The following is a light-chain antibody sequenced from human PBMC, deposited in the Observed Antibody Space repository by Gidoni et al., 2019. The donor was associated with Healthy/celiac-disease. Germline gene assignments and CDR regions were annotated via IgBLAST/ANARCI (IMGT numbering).Light chain of an antibody. CDR1: SSNLGSNT. V-gene: IGLV1-44*01. CDR3: AAGDDSLNGGV. J-gene: IGLJ2*01. CDR2: CNN. Sequence: QSVLTQPPSASGTPGQRFPISCSGSSSNLGSNTVNWYQQHPGTAPKLLIYCNNKRPSGVTDRFSCSKSGASAAMAISGLQSEDEADDYCAAGDDSLNGGVFGGGTKLTVL.